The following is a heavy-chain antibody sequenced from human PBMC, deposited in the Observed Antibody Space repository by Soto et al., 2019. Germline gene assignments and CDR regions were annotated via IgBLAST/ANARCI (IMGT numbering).Heavy chain of an antibody. Sequence: QVQLQESGPGLVKPSQTLSLTCTVSGGSISSGDYYWSWIRQPPGKGLEWIGYIYYSGSTYYNPSLKSRVTISVDTSKNQFSLKLSSVTAADTAVYYCAKEGESSSGWYDYRSYYYYYGMDVWGQGTTVTVSS. CDR2: IYYSGST. D-gene: IGHD6-19*01. V-gene: IGHV4-30-4*01. J-gene: IGHJ6*02. CDR1: GGSISSGDYY. CDR3: AKEGESSSGWYDYRSYYYYYGMDV.